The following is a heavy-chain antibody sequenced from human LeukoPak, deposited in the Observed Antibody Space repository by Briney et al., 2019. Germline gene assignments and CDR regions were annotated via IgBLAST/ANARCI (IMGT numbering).Heavy chain of an antibody. D-gene: IGHD2-2*01. CDR3: AHLRSTRLSDY. CDR1: GHSISSGYY. J-gene: IGHJ4*02. V-gene: IGHV4-38-2*02. CDR2: IYYSGST. Sequence: SETLSLTCTVSGHSISSGYYWGWIRQPPGKGLEWIGSIYYSGSTYYNPSLKSRVTISVDTSKNQFSLKLSSVTAADTAVYYCAHLRSTRLSDYWGQGTLVTVSS.